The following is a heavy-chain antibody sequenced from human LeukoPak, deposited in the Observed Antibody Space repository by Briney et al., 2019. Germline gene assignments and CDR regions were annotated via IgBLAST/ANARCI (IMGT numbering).Heavy chain of an antibody. D-gene: IGHD6-13*01. J-gene: IGHJ5*02. V-gene: IGHV4-61*01. CDR2: IYYSGST. Sequence: SETLSLTSTVSGGSVSSGSYYWSWIRQPPGKGLEWIGYIYYSGSTNYNPSLKSRVTISVDTSKNQFSLKLSSVTAADTAVYYCARGIAAAGRGNWFDPWGQGTLVTVSS. CDR3: ARGIAAAGRGNWFDP. CDR1: GGSVSSGSYY.